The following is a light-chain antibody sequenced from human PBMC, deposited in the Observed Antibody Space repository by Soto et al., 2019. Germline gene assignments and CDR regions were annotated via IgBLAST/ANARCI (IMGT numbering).Light chain of an antibody. CDR1: QSIGSW. J-gene: IGKJ1*01. V-gene: IGKV1-5*03. CDR2: KAS. CDR3: QQYSSYWT. Sequence: DIQMTQSPSTLSASVRDRVTITCRASQSIGSWLAWYQQKPGKAPKLLIYKASSLESGVPSRLSGSGSGTIFTLTIRSLQPEDFATYYCQQYSSYWTFGQGTKVDIK.